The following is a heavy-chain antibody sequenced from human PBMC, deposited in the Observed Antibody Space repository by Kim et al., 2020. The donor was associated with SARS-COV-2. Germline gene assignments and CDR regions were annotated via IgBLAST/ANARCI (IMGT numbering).Heavy chain of an antibody. CDR3: AKGGRGGSSASWTFDY. CDR2: ISGSGGST. J-gene: IGHJ4*02. Sequence: GGSLRLSCAASGFTFSSYAMSWVRQGPGKGLEWVSGISGSGGSTYNADSVKGRFTISRDNSKNTLYLQMNSLRAEDTAVYFCAKGGRGGSSASWTFDYWGQGALVTVSS. V-gene: IGHV3-23*01. CDR1: GFTFSSYA. D-gene: IGHD2-2*01.